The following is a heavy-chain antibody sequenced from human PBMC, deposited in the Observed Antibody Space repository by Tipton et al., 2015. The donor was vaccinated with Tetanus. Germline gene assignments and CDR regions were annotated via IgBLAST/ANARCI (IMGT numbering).Heavy chain of an antibody. D-gene: IGHD3-16*01. CDR2: IYYSGST. J-gene: IGHJ6*02. Sequence: GLVKPSQTLSVTCTVSGGSINSGDYYWSWIRQPPGKGLESIGYIYYSGSTYYNPSLKSRVTISVDTSKNQFSLRLSSVTAADTAVYYCARDHGITWGGMGYYYGMDVWGQGTTVTVSS. V-gene: IGHV4-30-4*01. CDR1: GGSINSGDYY. CDR3: ARDHGITWGGMGYYYGMDV.